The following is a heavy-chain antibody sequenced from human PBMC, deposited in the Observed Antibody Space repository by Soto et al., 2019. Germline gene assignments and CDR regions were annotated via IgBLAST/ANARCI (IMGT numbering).Heavy chain of an antibody. J-gene: IGHJ3*02. CDR3: ARGLNYYYDSSGYGDAFDI. CDR2: MNPNSGDT. Sequence: ASVKVSCKASGYTFTSYDINWVRQATGQGLEWMGWMNPNSGDTGCAQKFQGRVTMTRDTSISTAYMELSSLRSDDTAVYYCARGLNYYYDSSGYGDAFDIWGQGTMVTVSS. D-gene: IGHD3-22*01. CDR1: GYTFTSYD. V-gene: IGHV1-8*01.